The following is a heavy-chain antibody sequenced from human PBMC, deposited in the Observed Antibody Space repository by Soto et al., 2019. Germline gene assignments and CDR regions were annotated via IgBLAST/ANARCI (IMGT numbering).Heavy chain of an antibody. CDR3: AIDYGDYEHYFDY. V-gene: IGHV3-23*01. D-gene: IGHD4-17*01. Sequence: GGSLRLSCAASGFTFSSYAMSWVRQAPGKGLEWVSAISGSGGSTYYADSVKGRFTISRDNSKNTLYLQMNSLRAEDTAVYYCAIDYGDYEHYFDYWGQGTLVTVSS. J-gene: IGHJ4*02. CDR2: ISGSGGST. CDR1: GFTFSSYA.